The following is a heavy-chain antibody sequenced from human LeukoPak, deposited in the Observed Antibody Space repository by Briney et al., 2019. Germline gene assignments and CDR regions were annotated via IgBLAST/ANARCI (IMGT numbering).Heavy chain of an antibody. V-gene: IGHV4-34*01. CDR1: GVSFSGYY. CDR3: CETRSDDYGDYVGAFDI. D-gene: IGHD4-17*01. CDR2: INHSGST. Sequence: SETLSLTCAVYGVSFSGYYWSWIRQPPGKGLEWIGEINHSGSTNYNPSLKSRVTISVDTSKNQFSLKLSSVTAADTAVYYCCETRSDDYGDYVGAFDIWGQGTMVTVSS. J-gene: IGHJ3*02.